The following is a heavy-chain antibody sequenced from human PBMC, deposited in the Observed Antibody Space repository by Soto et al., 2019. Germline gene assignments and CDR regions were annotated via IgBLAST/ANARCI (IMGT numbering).Heavy chain of an antibody. CDR3: ARGGAVTTLGDY. J-gene: IGHJ4*02. CDR1: GGSFSDYY. Sequence: QVQLQQWGAGLLKPSETLSLTCAVYGGSFSDYYWSWIRQPPGKGLGWIGEINHSGSTNYNPSLKSRVTISVDTSKNQFSLNLRSVAAADTAVYYCARGGAVTTLGDYWGQGTLVTVSS. D-gene: IGHD4-17*01. CDR2: INHSGST. V-gene: IGHV4-34*01.